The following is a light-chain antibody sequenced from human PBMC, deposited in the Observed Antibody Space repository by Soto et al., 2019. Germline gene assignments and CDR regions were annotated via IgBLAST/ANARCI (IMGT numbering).Light chain of an antibody. V-gene: IGKV1-39*01. CDR3: QQSYSTPYT. CDR1: QSLSSY. CDR2: AAS. Sequence: DIQMTQSPSSLSASVGDRVTITCRASQSLSSYLNWYQQKPGKAPKLLIYAASSLQSGVPSRFSGGGSGTDFTLTISSLQPEDVATYYCQQSYSTPYTFGQGTKLEIK. J-gene: IGKJ2*01.